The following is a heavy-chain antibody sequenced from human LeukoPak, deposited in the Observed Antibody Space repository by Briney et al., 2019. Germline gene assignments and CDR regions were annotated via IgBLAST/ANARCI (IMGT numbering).Heavy chain of an antibody. J-gene: IGHJ4*02. V-gene: IGHV3-21*04. CDR1: GFTFSSYS. CDR2: ISSSSSYI. D-gene: IGHD2-15*01. Sequence: GGSLRLSCAASGFTFSSYSMNWVRQAPGKGLKWVSSISSSSSYIYYADSVKGRFTISRDNAKNSLYLQMNSLRAEDTAVYYCARVMGYCSGGSCYCFDYWGQGTLVTVSS. CDR3: ARVMGYCSGGSCYCFDY.